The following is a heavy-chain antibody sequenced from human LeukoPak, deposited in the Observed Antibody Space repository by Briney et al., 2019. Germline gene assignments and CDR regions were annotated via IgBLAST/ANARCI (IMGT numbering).Heavy chain of an antibody. J-gene: IGHJ6*03. Sequence: EASVKVSCKASGYTFTSYDINWVRQATGQGLEWMGWMNPNSGNTGYAQKFQGRVIITRNTSISTAYMELSSLRSEDTAVYYCARRVLATPGGYYYYYMDVWGKGTTVTVSS. CDR3: ARRVLATPGGYYYYYMDV. CDR1: GYTFTSYD. D-gene: IGHD2-8*02. CDR2: MNPNSGNT. V-gene: IGHV1-8*03.